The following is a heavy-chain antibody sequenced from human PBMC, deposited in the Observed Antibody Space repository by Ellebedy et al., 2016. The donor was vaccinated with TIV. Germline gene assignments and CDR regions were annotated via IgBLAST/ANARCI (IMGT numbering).Heavy chain of an antibody. Sequence: SETLSLXXSVSGVSVSDYYWSWVRQPPGKGLEWIGYVHSVGVTVFNPSLKGRVTMSVDTSKNQFSLRLSSVTAADTAVYYCARTTAFDVWGQGTMVTVSS. CDR3: ARTTAFDV. J-gene: IGHJ3*01. CDR2: VHSVGVT. V-gene: IGHV4-59*02. D-gene: IGHD1-14*01. CDR1: GVSVSDYY.